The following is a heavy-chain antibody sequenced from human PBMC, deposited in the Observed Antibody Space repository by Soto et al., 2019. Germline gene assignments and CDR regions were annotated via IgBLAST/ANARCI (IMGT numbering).Heavy chain of an antibody. CDR2: ISSSSSYI. CDR1: GFTFSSYS. V-gene: IGHV3-21*01. J-gene: IGHJ6*02. CDR3: AREVPRYSSSWYQGRYGMDV. D-gene: IGHD6-13*01. Sequence: PGGSLRLSCAASGFTFSSYSMNWVRQAPGKGLEWVSSISSSSSYIYYADSVKGRFTISRDNAKNSLYLQMNSLRAEDTAVYYCAREVPRYSSSWYQGRYGMDVWGQGTTVTVSS.